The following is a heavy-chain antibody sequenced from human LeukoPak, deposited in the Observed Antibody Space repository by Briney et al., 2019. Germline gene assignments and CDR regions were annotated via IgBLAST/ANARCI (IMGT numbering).Heavy chain of an antibody. J-gene: IGHJ4*02. D-gene: IGHD5-24*01. V-gene: IGHV3-11*04. CDR1: GFTFSDSY. CDR3: ARDLGRDRYFDS. Sequence: GGSLRLSCAASGFTFSDSYMSWIRQVPGKGLEWISYTISRDNAKNSLYLQMNSLRAEDTAVYYCARDLGRDRYFDSWGQGTLVTVS.